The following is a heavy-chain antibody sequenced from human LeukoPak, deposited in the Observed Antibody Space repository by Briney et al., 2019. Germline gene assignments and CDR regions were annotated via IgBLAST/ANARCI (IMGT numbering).Heavy chain of an antibody. CDR1: GGTFSSYA. D-gene: IGHD3-3*01. V-gene: IGHV1-69*05. Sequence: ASVKVSCKASGGTFSSYAISWVRQAPGQGLEWMGGIIPIFGTANYAQKFQGRVTMTTDESTSTAYMELSSLRSEDTAVYYCARDGGGRFLEWLPFDYWGQGTLVTVSS. CDR2: IIPIFGTA. CDR3: ARDGGGRFLEWLPFDY. J-gene: IGHJ4*02.